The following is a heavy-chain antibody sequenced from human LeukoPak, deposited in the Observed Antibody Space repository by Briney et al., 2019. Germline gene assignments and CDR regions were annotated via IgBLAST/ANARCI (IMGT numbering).Heavy chain of an antibody. D-gene: IGHD3-10*01. J-gene: IGHJ3*02. CDR3: ARGGFGPSDALDI. CDR1: GFSVSIKY. Sequence: PGGSLRLSCAASGFSVSIKYMNWVRQAPGKGLERVSILYSSGTTYYANSVKGRFTISRDNSENKLFLQMNSLRAEDTAVYYCARGGFGPSDALDIWGQGTMVTVSS. V-gene: IGHV3-53*01. CDR2: LYSSGTT.